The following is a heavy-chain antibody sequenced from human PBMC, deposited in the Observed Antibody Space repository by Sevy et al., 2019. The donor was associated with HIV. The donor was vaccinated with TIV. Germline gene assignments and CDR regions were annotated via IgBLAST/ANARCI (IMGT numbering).Heavy chain of an antibody. Sequence: GGSLRLSCAASGFTFSSYAMSWVRQAPGKGLEWVSAISGSGGSAYYADSVKGWFTISRDNSKNTLYLQMNSLRAEDAAVYYCAKALSGSGSYWVFDYWGQGTLVTVSS. CDR1: GFTFSSYA. CDR2: ISGSGGSA. V-gene: IGHV3-23*01. D-gene: IGHD3-10*01. CDR3: AKALSGSGSYWVFDY. J-gene: IGHJ4*02.